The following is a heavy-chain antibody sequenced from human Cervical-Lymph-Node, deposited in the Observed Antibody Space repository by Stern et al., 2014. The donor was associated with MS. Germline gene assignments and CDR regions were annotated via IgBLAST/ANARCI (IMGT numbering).Heavy chain of an antibody. J-gene: IGHJ6*02. D-gene: IGHD6-6*01. CDR1: GDSVSSGSHY. Sequence: QVQLVESGPGLVKPSQTLSLTCTVSGDSVSSGSHYWSWVRQPAGKGLEWIGRIYTSGTPSYSPSLKSRLPISLDTTKNHFSQRLSSVTATDTAVYYCARLGIASRPYFYGMDVWGQGTTVIVSS. CDR2: IYTSGTP. CDR3: ARLGIASRPYFYGMDV. V-gene: IGHV4-61*02.